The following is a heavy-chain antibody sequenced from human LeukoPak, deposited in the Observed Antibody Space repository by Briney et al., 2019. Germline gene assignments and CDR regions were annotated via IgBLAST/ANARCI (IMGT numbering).Heavy chain of an antibody. CDR2: ISAYNGNT. CDR1: GYTFTSYG. Sequence: GASVKVSCKASGYTFTSYGISWVRQAPGQGLEWMGWISAYNGNTNYAQKLQGRVTMTTDTSTSTAYMELRSLRSDDTAVYYCARAKYSSSWYYYYGMDVWGQGTTVTVSS. CDR3: ARAKYSSSWYYYYGMDV. D-gene: IGHD6-13*01. V-gene: IGHV1-18*01. J-gene: IGHJ6*02.